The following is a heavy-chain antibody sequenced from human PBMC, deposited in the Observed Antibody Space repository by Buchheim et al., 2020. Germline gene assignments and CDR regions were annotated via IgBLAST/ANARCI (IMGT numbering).Heavy chain of an antibody. CDR3: ARSPSGSYYFDY. CDR2: ISYDGSNK. Sequence: QVQLVESGGGVVQPGRSLRLSCAASGFTFSSYAMHWVRQAPGKGLEWVAVISYDGSNKYYADSVKGRFTISRDNSKNTLYLQMNSLRAEDTAVYYCARSPSGSYYFDYWGQGTL. V-gene: IGHV3-30-3*01. J-gene: IGHJ4*02. D-gene: IGHD1-26*01. CDR1: GFTFSSYA.